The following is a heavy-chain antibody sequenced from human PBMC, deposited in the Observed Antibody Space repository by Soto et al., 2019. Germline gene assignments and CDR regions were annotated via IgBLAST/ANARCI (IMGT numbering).Heavy chain of an antibody. Sequence: SETLSLTCTVSGGSFKSGSYSWSWIRQPPGKGLEWIGYVYHTGRTSYNPSLKSRVSISMDTSENQFSLNLDSVTAADTAVYFCARDFAYFDSWGQGTLVTVSS. J-gene: IGHJ4*02. D-gene: IGHD3-3*01. CDR3: ARDFAYFDS. V-gene: IGHV4-61*01. CDR2: VYHTGRT. CDR1: GGSFKSGSYS.